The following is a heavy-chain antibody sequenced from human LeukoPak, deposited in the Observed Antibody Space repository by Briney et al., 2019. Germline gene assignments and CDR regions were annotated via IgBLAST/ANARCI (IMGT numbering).Heavy chain of an antibody. CDR1: GGSISNYY. CDR2: IYYTGDT. CDR3: ATCSVRDNHFWGGSYYMDV. J-gene: IGHJ6*03. Sequence: PSETQSLICTVSGGSISNYYWSWIRQPPGKGLDWVGYIYYTGDTNYNPSLKSRVTRSVVTSKNQFSLMLSSVTAADTAVYYCATCSVRDNHFWGGSYYMDVWGKRTTVTVSS. V-gene: IGHV4-59*01. D-gene: IGHD3-3*02.